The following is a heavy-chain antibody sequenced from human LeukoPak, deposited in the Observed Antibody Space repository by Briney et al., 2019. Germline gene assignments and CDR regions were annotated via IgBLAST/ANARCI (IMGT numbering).Heavy chain of an antibody. D-gene: IGHD5-24*01. CDR1: GFTFSNYG. CDR3: AKSGYNRFDY. V-gene: IGHV3-23*01. J-gene: IGHJ4*02. CDR2: ISSSGGSA. Sequence: GGTLRLSCAASGFTFSNYGMSWVRQAPGKGLEWVSAISSSGGSAYYVDSVKGRFTISRDNSKNTLYLQMNSLRVEDTAVYYCAKSGYNRFDYWGQGTLVTVSS.